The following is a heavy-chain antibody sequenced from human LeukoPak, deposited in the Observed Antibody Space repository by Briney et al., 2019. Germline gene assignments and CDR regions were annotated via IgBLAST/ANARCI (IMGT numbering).Heavy chain of an antibody. D-gene: IGHD3-3*01. CDR2: ISSSGSAI. J-gene: IGHJ6*02. Sequence: GGSLRLSCAASGLTFSSYGMNWVRQAPGKGLEWVSYISSSGSAIYYADSVRGRFTITRDNAKNSLSLQMNSLRAEDTAVYNCAKDSSITNPYYGLDVWGQGTTVTVSS. CDR3: AKDSSITNPYYGLDV. CDR1: GLTFSSYG. V-gene: IGHV3-48*03.